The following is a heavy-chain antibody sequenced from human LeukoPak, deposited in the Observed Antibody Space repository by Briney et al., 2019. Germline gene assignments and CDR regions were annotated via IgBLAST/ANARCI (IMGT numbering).Heavy chain of an antibody. CDR2: IYYSGST. CDR3: ARGRDNYYDSSGYYNMFDY. CDR1: GGSISSYY. J-gene: IGHJ4*02. D-gene: IGHD3-22*01. V-gene: IGHV4-59*12. Sequence: SETLSLTCTVSGGSISSYYWSWIRQPPGKGLEWIGYIYYSGSTNYNPSLKSRVTISVDTSKNQFSLKLSSVTAADTAVYYCARGRDNYYDSSGYYNMFDYWGQGTQATVSS.